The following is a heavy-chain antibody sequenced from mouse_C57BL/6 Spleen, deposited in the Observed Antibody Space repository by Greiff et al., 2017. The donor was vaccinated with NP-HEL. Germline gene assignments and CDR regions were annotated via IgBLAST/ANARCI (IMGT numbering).Heavy chain of an antibody. CDR1: GYSITSGYY. Sequence: ESGPGLVKPSQSLSLTCSVTGYSITSGYYWNWIRQFPGNKLEWMGYISYDGSNNYNPSLKNRIPITRDTSKNQFFLKLNSVTTEDTATYYCARDDYDDYWGQGTSVTVSS. V-gene: IGHV3-6*01. D-gene: IGHD2-4*01. CDR2: ISYDGSN. CDR3: ARDDYDDY. J-gene: IGHJ4*01.